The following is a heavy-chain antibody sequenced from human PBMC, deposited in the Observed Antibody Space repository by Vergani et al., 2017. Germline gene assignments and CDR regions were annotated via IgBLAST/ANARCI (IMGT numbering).Heavy chain of an antibody. CDR2: ISSNGGST. V-gene: IGHV3-64*01. CDR1: GFTFSSYA. Sequence: EVQLVESGGGLVQPGGSLRLSCAASGFTFSSYAMHWVRQAPGKGLEYVSAISSNGGSTYYANSVKGRFTISRDNSKNTLYLQMGSLRAEDMAVYYCARLTTEDYGDHGGYFDYWGQGTLVTVSS. D-gene: IGHD4-17*01. CDR3: ARLTTEDYGDHGGYFDY. J-gene: IGHJ4*02.